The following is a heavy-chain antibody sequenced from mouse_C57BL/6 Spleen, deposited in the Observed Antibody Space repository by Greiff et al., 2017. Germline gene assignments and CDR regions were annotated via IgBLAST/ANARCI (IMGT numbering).Heavy chain of an antibody. CDR1: GYTFTSYW. V-gene: IGHV1-64*01. J-gene: IGHJ1*03. D-gene: IGHD1-1*01. CDR2: IHPNSGST. CDR3: ASPLYYGSSYDWYFDV. Sequence: VQLQQPGAELVKPGASVKLSCKASGYTFTSYWMHWVKQRPGQGLEWIGMIHPNSGSTNYNEKFKSKATLTVDKSSSTAYMQLSSLTSEDSAVYYCASPLYYGSSYDWYFDVWGTGTTVTVSS.